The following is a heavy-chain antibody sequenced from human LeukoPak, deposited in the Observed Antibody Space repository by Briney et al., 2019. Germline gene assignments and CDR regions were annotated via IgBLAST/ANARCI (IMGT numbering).Heavy chain of an antibody. Sequence: GGSLRLSCAASGFTFSSYAMSWVRQAPGKGLEWVAVILYDGSGKYYTDSVKGRFTISRDNSKNTLYLQMNSLRAEDTAVYYCARDLIAVAGTYKGAFDIWGQGTMVTVSS. CDR2: ILYDGSGK. CDR3: ARDLIAVAGTYKGAFDI. D-gene: IGHD6-19*01. V-gene: IGHV3-30*03. CDR1: GFTFSSYA. J-gene: IGHJ3*02.